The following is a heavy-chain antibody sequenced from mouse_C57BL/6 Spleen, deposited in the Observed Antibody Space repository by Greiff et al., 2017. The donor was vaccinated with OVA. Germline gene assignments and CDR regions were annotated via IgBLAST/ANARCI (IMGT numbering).Heavy chain of an antibody. CDR2: ISYDGSN. J-gene: IGHJ2*01. V-gene: IGHV3-6*01. D-gene: IGHD1-1*01. CDR3: ARGNYYGSVDFDY. CDR1: GYSITSGYY. Sequence: DVHLVESGPGLVKPSQSLSLTCSVTGYSITSGYYWNWIRQFPGNKLEWMGYISYDGSNNYNPSLKNRISITRDTSKNQFFLKLNSVTTEDTATYYCARGNYYGSVDFDYWGQGTTLTVSS.